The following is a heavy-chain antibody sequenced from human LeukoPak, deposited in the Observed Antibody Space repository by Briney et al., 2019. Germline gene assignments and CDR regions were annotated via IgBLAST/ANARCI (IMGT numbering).Heavy chain of an antibody. V-gene: IGHV4-31*03. J-gene: IGHJ4*02. CDR1: GGSISSDYFY. D-gene: IGHD5-24*01. CDR2: IYYSGST. Sequence: SETLSLTCTVSGGSISSDYFYWSWIRQHPGKGLEWIGYIYYSGSTYYNPSLRSRVSISVDTSKNQFPLKLSSVTVADTAVYYCARIPLGPDGYNSRWGQGTLVTVSS. CDR3: ARIPLGPDGYNSR.